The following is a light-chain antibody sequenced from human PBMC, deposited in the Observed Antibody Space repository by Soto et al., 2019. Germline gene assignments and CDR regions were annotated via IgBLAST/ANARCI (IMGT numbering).Light chain of an antibody. Sequence: DIQMTQSPPSLSASVGDRVIITCRTSQSIDNYLNWYQQKPGKAPKLLIYAASTLQSGVPSSFSASGSETDFTLTISSLQPEDFATYYCQQSYTTLFTFGPGTKVDLK. J-gene: IGKJ3*01. CDR3: QQSYTTLFT. V-gene: IGKV1-39*01. CDR2: AAS. CDR1: QSIDNY.